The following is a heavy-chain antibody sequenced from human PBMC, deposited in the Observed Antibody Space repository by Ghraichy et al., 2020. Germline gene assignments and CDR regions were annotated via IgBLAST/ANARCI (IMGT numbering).Heavy chain of an antibody. CDR2: ITGSGTRT. V-gene: IGHV3-23*01. CDR3: AKAPTIDYADH. J-gene: IGHJ4*02. CDR1: GFTFSSNA. D-gene: IGHD4-17*01. Sequence: GGSLRLSCAASGFTFSSNAMCWVRQAPGKGLEWVSTITGSGTRTYYADSVKGRFTISRDNFKNTVTLQMNSLRADDTALYYCAKAPTIDYADHWGQGTLVTVSS.